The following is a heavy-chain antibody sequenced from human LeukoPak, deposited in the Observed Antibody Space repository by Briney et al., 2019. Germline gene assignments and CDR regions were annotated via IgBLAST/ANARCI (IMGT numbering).Heavy chain of an antibody. V-gene: IGHV4-38-2*02. CDR3: ARVGTYYYGSGSPNNWFDP. J-gene: IGHJ5*02. CDR1: GGSISSYY. Sequence: PSETLSLTCTVSGGSISSYYWSWIRQPPGKGLEWIGSIYHSESTYYNPSLKSRVTISVDTSKNQFSLKLSSVTAADTAVYYCARVGTYYYGSGSPNNWFDPWGQGTLVTVSS. D-gene: IGHD3-10*01. CDR2: IYHSEST.